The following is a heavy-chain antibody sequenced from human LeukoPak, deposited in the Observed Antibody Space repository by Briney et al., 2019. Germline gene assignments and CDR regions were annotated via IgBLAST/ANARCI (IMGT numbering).Heavy chain of an antibody. CDR3: ARLRALSYYDSSGDLYYFEY. D-gene: IGHD3-22*01. Sequence: PSETLSLTCTVSGGSISSYYWSWLRQPPGKGLEWIGFIYYSGITDYNPSLKSRVTISVDMSKNQFSLKLTSVTAADTAVYYCARLRALSYYDSSGDLYYFEYWGQGTLVTVSS. J-gene: IGHJ4*02. CDR2: IYYSGIT. V-gene: IGHV4-59*01. CDR1: GGSISSYY.